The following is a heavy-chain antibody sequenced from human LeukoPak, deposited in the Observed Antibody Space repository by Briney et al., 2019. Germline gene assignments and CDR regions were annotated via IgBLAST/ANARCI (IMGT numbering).Heavy chain of an antibody. D-gene: IGHD7-27*01. CDR3: ARGVWGDAFDI. J-gene: IGHJ3*02. CDR1: GYTFYSHG. Sequence: ASVKVSCKASGYTFYSHGVTGVRQAPGQGLEWMGWISTFTGNTNYAQKFQDRVTMTTDTSTSTAYMELRSLRSDDTAMYYCARGVWGDAFDIWGQGTTVTVSS. V-gene: IGHV1-18*01. CDR2: ISTFTGNT.